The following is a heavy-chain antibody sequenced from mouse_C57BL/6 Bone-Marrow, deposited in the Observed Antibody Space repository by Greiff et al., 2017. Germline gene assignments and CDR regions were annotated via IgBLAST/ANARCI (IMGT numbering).Heavy chain of an antibody. D-gene: IGHD2-3*01. CDR2: ISYDGSN. J-gene: IGHJ3*01. CDR3: ARDDGYHWFAY. V-gene: IGHV3-6*01. Sequence: EVKLQQSGPGLVKPSQSLSLTCSVTGYSITSGYYWNWIRQFPGNKLEWMGYISYDGSNNYNPSLKNRISITRDTSKNQFFLKLNSVTTEDTATYYCARDDGYHWFAYWGQGTLVTVSA. CDR1: GYSITSGYY.